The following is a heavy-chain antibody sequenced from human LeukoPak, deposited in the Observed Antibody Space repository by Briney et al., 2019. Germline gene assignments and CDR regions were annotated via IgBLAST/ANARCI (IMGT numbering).Heavy chain of an antibody. D-gene: IGHD1-26*01. CDR3: ARGGSSGSSAVPQDY. Sequence: SETLSLTCSVSGGSIRSTTYYWGWIRQPPGKGLEWIGSIYYSGNTYYSPSLKSRVTISVDTSKNQFSLKLSSVTAADTAVYYCARGGSSGSSAVPQDYWGQGTLVTVSS. CDR2: IYYSGNT. J-gene: IGHJ4*02. V-gene: IGHV4-39*07. CDR1: GGSIRSTTYY.